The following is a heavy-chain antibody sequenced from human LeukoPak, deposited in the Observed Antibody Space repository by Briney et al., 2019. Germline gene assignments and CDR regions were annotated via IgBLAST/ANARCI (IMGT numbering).Heavy chain of an antibody. CDR2: ISYDGSNK. CDR3: AGADGYKAEDPSDY. V-gene: IGHV3-30*04. D-gene: IGHD5-24*01. CDR1: GFTFSSYA. Sequence: GGSLRLSCAASGFTFSSYAMHWVRQAPGKGLEWVAVISYDGSNKYYADSVKGRFTISRDNSKNTLYLQMNSLRAEDTAVYYCAGADGYKAEDPSDYWGQGTLVTVSS. J-gene: IGHJ4*02.